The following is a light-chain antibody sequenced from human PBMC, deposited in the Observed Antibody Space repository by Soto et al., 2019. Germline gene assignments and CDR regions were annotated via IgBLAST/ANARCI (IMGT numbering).Light chain of an antibody. J-gene: IGKJ1*01. Sequence: IEMTQSPDSLAVSLGERATLNCRASQSISTSSLAWYRQKPGQAPRLLIYGASSRATGIPDRFSGSGSGTDFTLTISRLEPEDFAVYYCQQYGSSPWTFGQGTKVDIK. CDR3: QQYGSSPWT. V-gene: IGKV3-20*01. CDR2: GAS. CDR1: QSISTSS.